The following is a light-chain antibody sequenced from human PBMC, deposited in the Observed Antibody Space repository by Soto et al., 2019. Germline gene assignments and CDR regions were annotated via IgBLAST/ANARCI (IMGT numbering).Light chain of an antibody. J-gene: IGKJ1*01. CDR3: QQYNNWPLWT. V-gene: IGKV3-15*01. Sequence: EIVMTQSPATLSVSPGERATLSGRASQSVNSNLAWYKQKPGQSPRLLIYGASTRATGIPARFSGSGSGTEFTLTISSLQSEDFAVYYCQQYNNWPLWTFGQGTKVDTK. CDR1: QSVNSN. CDR2: GAS.